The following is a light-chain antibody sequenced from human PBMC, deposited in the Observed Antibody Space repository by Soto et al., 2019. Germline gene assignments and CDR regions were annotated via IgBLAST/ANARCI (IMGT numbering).Light chain of an antibody. CDR2: GAS. V-gene: IGKV3-20*01. Sequence: EIVLTQSPGTLSLSPGERATLSCRASQSVSNNYIAWYQQKPGQAPRLLIYGASSRATGIPDRFSGSGSGTDFTLTISRLEPEDFAVYYCQQYGSSPYTFGQGTKLEIK. CDR1: QSVSNNY. CDR3: QQYGSSPYT. J-gene: IGKJ2*01.